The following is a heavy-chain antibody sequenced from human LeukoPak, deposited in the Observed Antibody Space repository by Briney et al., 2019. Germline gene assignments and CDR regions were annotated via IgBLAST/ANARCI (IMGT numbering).Heavy chain of an antibody. CDR2: IYYSGST. D-gene: IGHD5-18*01. CDR3: ASSSGYRRSVAFDI. V-gene: IGHV4-59*08. Sequence: ASETLSLTCTVSGGSISSYYWSWIRQPPGKGLEWIGYIYYSGSTNYNPSLKSRVTISVDTSKNQFSLKLSSVTAADTAVYYCASSSGYRRSVAFDIWGQGTMVTVSS. CDR1: GGSISSYY. J-gene: IGHJ3*02.